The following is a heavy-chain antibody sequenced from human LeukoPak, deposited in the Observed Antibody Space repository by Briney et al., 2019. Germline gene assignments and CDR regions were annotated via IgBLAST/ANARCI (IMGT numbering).Heavy chain of an antibody. CDR1: GFTFSTYA. D-gene: IGHD7-27*01. CDR3: ARTQRGTNWFDP. Sequence: GGSLRLSCAASGFTFSTYAMSWVRQAPGKGLEWVSAISGSGGSTYYADSVKGRFTISRDNSKNTLNLQMNSLRAEDTAVYYCARTQRGTNWFDPWGQGTLVTVSS. V-gene: IGHV3-23*01. CDR2: ISGSGGST. J-gene: IGHJ5*02.